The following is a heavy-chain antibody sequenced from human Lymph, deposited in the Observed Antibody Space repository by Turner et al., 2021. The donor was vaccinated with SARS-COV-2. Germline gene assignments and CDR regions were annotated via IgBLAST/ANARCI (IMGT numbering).Heavy chain of an antibody. D-gene: IGHD6-19*01. CDR3: ARHGFSGWYGGGMDV. CDR1: GGSISSYY. V-gene: IGHV4-59*08. Sequence: QVQLQESGPGLVRPSETLSLTCTVSGGSISSYYWSWIRQPPGKGLEWIGYIHYSGSTNYNLSLKGRVTISVDTSKNQFSLKLSSVTAADTAVYYCARHGFSGWYGGGMDVWGQGTTVTVSS. J-gene: IGHJ6*02. CDR2: IHYSGST.